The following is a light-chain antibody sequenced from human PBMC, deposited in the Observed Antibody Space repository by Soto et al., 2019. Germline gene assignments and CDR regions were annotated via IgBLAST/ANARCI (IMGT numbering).Light chain of an antibody. CDR1: SSNVGGYNY. Sequence: QSALTQPPSASGSPGQSVTISCTGTSSNVGGYNYVSWYQQHPGKAPKLMIYEVSKRPSGVPDRFSGSKSGNTASLTVSGLQAEDEADYYSSSDSGSTPYVFGTGTKVTV. V-gene: IGLV2-8*01. CDR2: EVS. J-gene: IGLJ1*01. CDR3: SSDSGSTPYV.